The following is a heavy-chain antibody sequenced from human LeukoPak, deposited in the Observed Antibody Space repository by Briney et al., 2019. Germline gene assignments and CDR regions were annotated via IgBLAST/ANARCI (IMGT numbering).Heavy chain of an antibody. V-gene: IGHV1-2*02. CDR1: GYTFTGYY. D-gene: IGHD3-10*01. J-gene: IGHJ4*02. CDR3: ARDDYGSGSYEEY. Sequence: APVKVSCKASGYTFTGYYMHWVRQAPGQGLEWMGWINPNSGGTNYAQKFQGRVTMTRDTSISTAYMELSRLRSDDTAVYYCARDDYGSGSYEEYWGQGTLVTVSS. CDR2: INPNSGGT.